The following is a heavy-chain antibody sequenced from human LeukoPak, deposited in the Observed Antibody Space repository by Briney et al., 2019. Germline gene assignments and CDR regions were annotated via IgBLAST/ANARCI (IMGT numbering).Heavy chain of an antibody. CDR1: GGSISSYY. J-gene: IGHJ6*03. Sequence: SEALSLTCTVSGGSISSYYWSWIRQPAGKGLEWIGRIYTSGSTNYNPSLKSRVTMSVDTSENQFSLKLSSVTAADTAVYYCARVSGSYYNVPYYYMDVWGKGTTVTVSS. CDR3: ARVSGSYYNVPYYYMDV. CDR2: IYTSGST. V-gene: IGHV4-4*07. D-gene: IGHD3-10*01.